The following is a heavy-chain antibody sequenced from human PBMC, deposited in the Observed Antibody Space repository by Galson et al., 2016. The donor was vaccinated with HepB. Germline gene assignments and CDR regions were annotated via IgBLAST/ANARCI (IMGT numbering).Heavy chain of an antibody. CDR3: ARAPDSGFDFYGWSH. J-gene: IGHJ4*02. CDR2: IHYSGST. Sequence: SETLSLTCTVSGGSISTYYWSWIRQPPGKSLEWIGYIHYSGSTNCNPSLKTRATISVDTSQNQFSLNLRSVTAADTATYYCARAPDSGFDFYGWSHWGQGALVTVSS. D-gene: IGHD5-12*01. CDR1: GGSISTYY. V-gene: IGHV4-59*12.